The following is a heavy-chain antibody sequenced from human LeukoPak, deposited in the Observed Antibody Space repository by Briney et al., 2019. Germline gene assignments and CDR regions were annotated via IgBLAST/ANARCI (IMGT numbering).Heavy chain of an antibody. CDR2: ISSSGDST. J-gene: IGHJ1*01. V-gene: IGHV3-23*01. CDR1: GFTFPNYA. Sequence: PGGSLRLSCAASGFTFPNYAMSWVRQAPGKGLEWVSVISSSGDSTYYADSVKGRFTVSRDNSKNTLYLQMNSLRAEDTAVYYCAKENYGDSTGGRFQHWGQGTLVTVSS. D-gene: IGHD4-17*01. CDR3: AKENYGDSTGGRFQH.